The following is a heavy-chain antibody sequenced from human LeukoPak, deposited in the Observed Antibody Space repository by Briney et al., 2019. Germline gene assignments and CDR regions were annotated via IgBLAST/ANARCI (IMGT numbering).Heavy chain of an antibody. CDR2: ISHTGGDK. Sequence: GSLRLSCAASGFTFSSNAMSWVRQAPGKGLEWVSTISHTGGDKNYADSVKGRFTISRDISKNTLYLQMNSLRAEDTAVYYCARSTTLDYWGQGTLVTVSS. D-gene: IGHD2-15*01. CDR3: ARSTTLDY. J-gene: IGHJ4*01. V-gene: IGHV3-23*01. CDR1: GFTFSSNA.